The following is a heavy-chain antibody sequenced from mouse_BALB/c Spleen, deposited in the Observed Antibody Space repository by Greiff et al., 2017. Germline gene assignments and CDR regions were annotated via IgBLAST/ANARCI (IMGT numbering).Heavy chain of an antibody. V-gene: IGHV14-3*02. CDR3: ARGYGSIYWYFDV. CDR1: GFNIKDTY. Sequence: VQLQQSGAELVKPWASVKLSCTASGFNIKDTYMHWVKQRPEQGLEWLGRINPANGNTKYDPKFQSKATITADTSNNTAYLQLSRLTSEDTAVYYCARGYGSIYWYFDVWGAGTTVTVSS. J-gene: IGHJ1*01. D-gene: IGHD1-1*01. CDR2: INPANGNT.